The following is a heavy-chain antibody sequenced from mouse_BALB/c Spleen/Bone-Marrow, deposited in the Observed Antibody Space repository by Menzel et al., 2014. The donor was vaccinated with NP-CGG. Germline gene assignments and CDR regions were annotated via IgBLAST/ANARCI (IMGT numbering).Heavy chain of an antibody. CDR1: GYAFTNYL. V-gene: IGHV1-54*01. CDR3: ARERTARAVDY. D-gene: IGHD3-2*01. J-gene: IGHJ2*01. CDR2: INPGSGGA. Sequence: VQRVESGAELVRPGTSVKVSCKASGYAFTNYLIEWVKQRPGQGLEWIGVINPGSGGANYNEKFKGKATLTADKSSSTAYMQLSSLTSDDSAVYFCARERTARAVDYWGRGTTLTVSS.